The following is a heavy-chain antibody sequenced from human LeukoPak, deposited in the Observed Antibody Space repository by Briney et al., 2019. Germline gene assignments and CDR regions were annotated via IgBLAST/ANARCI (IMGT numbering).Heavy chain of an antibody. Sequence: PSETLSLTCTVSGGSISSYYWSWIRQPPGKGLEWIGYIYYSGNTNYNPSLKSRVTISADTSKDQFSLKLASVTAADTAVYYCATGYSSTWYYFDYWGQGTLVTVSS. V-gene: IGHV4-59*01. CDR3: ATGYSSTWYYFDY. CDR1: GGSISSYY. D-gene: IGHD6-13*01. CDR2: IYYSGNT. J-gene: IGHJ4*02.